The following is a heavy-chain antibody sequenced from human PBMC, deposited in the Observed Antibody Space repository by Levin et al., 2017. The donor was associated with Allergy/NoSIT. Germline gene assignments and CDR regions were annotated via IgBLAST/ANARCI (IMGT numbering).Heavy chain of an antibody. CDR3: ARTYYGSGIYYKQDY. Sequence: GESLKISCKGSGYSFTSYWIAWVRQMPGKGLEWMGIIYPGDSDTRYNPSFQGQVTISADKSISTAYLQWSSLKASDTAMYYCARTYYGSGIYYKQDYWGQGTLVTVSS. V-gene: IGHV5-51*01. D-gene: IGHD3-10*01. CDR2: IYPGDSDT. J-gene: IGHJ4*02. CDR1: GYSFTSYW.